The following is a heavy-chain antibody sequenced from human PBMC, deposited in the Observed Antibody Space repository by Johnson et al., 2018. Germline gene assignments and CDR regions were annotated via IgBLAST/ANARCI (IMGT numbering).Heavy chain of an antibody. V-gene: IGHV3-21*01. CDR3: ARWGPNGRNAFDI. J-gene: IGHJ3*02. Sequence: EVQLVESGGGLVKPGGSXRLSCAASGFTFSSYSMNWVRQAPGKGLEWVSSISSSRSYIYYADSVKGRFTISRDNAKNSLYPQMNSLRAEDTAVYYCARWGPNGRNAFDIWGQGTMLTVSS. CDR1: GFTFSSYS. D-gene: IGHD4/OR15-4a*01. CDR2: ISSSRSYI.